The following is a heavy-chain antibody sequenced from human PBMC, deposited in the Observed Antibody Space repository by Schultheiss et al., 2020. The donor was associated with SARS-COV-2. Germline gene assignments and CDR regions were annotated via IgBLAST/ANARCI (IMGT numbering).Heavy chain of an antibody. Sequence: ETLSLTCGVSGGSISSGGYSWSWIRQPPGKGLEWVSYISSSSSTIYYADSVKGRFTISRDNAKNSLYLQMNSLRDEDTAVYYCARDMVYATSFGMDVWGQGTTVTVSS. CDR1: GGSISSGGYS. CDR3: ARDMVYATSFGMDV. J-gene: IGHJ6*02. V-gene: IGHV3-48*02. CDR2: ISSSSSTI. D-gene: IGHD2-8*01.